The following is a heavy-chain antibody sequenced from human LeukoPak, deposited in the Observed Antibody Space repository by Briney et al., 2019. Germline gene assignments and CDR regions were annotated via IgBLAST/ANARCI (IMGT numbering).Heavy chain of an antibody. Sequence: PGGSLRLSCAASGFTFSNAWMSWVRQAPGKGLEWVGRIKSKTDGGTTDYAAPVKGRFTISRDDSKNTLYLQMNSLKTEDTAVYYCTTDIAKPVLLWFGELTFWGQGTLVTVSS. CDR1: GFTFSNAW. CDR3: TTDIAKPVLLWFGELTF. D-gene: IGHD3-10*01. V-gene: IGHV3-15*01. CDR2: IKSKTDGGTT. J-gene: IGHJ1*01.